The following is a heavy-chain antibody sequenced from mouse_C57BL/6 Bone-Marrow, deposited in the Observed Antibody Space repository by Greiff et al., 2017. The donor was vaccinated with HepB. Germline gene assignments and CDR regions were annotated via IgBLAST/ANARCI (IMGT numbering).Heavy chain of an antibody. Sequence: DVQLQESGGGLVQPGGSMKLSCAASGFTFSDAWMDWVRQSPEKGLEWVAEIRNKANNHATYYAESVKGRFTISRDDSKSSVYLQMNSLRAEDTGIYYCTRHYGNYPLAYWGQGTLVTVSA. CDR3: TRHYGNYPLAY. V-gene: IGHV6-6*01. CDR1: GFTFSDAW. CDR2: IRNKANNHAT. J-gene: IGHJ3*01. D-gene: IGHD2-1*01.